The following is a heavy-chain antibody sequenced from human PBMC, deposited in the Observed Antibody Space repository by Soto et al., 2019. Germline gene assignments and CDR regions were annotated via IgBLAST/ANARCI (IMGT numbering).Heavy chain of an antibody. Sequence: GGSLRLSCAASGFTFSSYGMHWVRQAPGKGLEWVAVISYDGSNKYYADSVKGRFTISRDNSKNTLYLQMNSLRAEDTAVYYCAKYGIAAALLGYYGMDIWGQGTTVTVS. CDR2: ISYDGSNK. J-gene: IGHJ6*02. V-gene: IGHV3-30*18. D-gene: IGHD6-13*01. CDR3: AKYGIAAALLGYYGMDI. CDR1: GFTFSSYG.